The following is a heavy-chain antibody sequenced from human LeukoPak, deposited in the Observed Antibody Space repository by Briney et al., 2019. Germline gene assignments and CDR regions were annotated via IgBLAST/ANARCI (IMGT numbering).Heavy chain of an antibody. CDR2: ISYDGSNK. V-gene: IGHV3-30*18. Sequence: PGGSLRLSCAASGFTFSDYDMHWVRQAAGKGLEWVAVISYDGSNKYYAGSVKGRFTISRDNSKNTVSLQMNSLRAEDTAVYYCAKDDYGMDVWGQGTTVTVSS. CDR3: AKDDYGMDV. CDR1: GFTFSDYD. J-gene: IGHJ6*02.